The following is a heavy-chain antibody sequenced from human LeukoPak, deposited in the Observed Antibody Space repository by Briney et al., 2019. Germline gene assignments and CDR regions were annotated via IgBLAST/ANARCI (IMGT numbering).Heavy chain of an antibody. Sequence: GGSLRLSCTASGFTFGDYAMSWVRQAPGKGLEWVGFIRSKAYGGTTEYAASVKGRFTISRDDSKSIAYLQMNSLKTEDTAVYYCTSEYYYDSSGYYYVDYWGQGTLVTVSS. D-gene: IGHD3-22*01. J-gene: IGHJ4*02. CDR3: TSEYYYDSSGYYYVDY. CDR1: GFTFGDYA. V-gene: IGHV3-49*04. CDR2: IRSKAYGGTT.